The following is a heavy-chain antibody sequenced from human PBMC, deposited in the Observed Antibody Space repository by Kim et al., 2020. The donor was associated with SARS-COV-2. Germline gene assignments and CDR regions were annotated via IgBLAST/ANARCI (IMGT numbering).Heavy chain of an antibody. J-gene: IGHJ6*02. Sequence: GGSLRLSCAASGFTFIDYRMNWVRQAPGKGLEWVSSISTSSTFVPYADSVKGRLIISRDNANNSLYLHMTSLRAEDTAVYYCVTVNTVEMHGWGQG. CDR2: ISTSSTFV. CDR3: VTVNTVEMHG. D-gene: IGHD4-4*01. V-gene: IGHV3-21*06. CDR1: GFTFIDYR.